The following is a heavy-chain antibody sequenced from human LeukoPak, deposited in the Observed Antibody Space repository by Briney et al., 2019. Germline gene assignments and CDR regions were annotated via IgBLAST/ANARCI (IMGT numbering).Heavy chain of an antibody. CDR2: ISYDGSNK. CDR3: ARDIPDYYGSGSYYKGTSNWFDP. CDR1: GFTFSSYA. V-gene: IGHV3-30*04. Sequence: PGRSLRLSCAASGFTFSSYAMHWVRQAPGKGLEWVAVISYDGSNKYYANSVKGRFTISRDNSKNTLYLQMNSLRAEDTAVYYCARDIPDYYGSGSYYKGTSNWFDPWGQGTLDTVSS. D-gene: IGHD3-10*01. J-gene: IGHJ5*02.